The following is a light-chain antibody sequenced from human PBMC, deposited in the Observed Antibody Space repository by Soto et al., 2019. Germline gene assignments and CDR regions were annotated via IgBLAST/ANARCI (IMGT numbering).Light chain of an antibody. CDR2: GAS. Sequence: EIVLTQSPGTLSLSPGERATLSCRASQSVSSSYLAWYQQKPGQAPRLLIYGASSRATGIPDRFSGSGSGTDFTLTISRLEPEDVAVYYCQQYGSSPQTFGQRTKLDIK. V-gene: IGKV3-20*01. CDR1: QSVSSSY. CDR3: QQYGSSPQT. J-gene: IGKJ2*01.